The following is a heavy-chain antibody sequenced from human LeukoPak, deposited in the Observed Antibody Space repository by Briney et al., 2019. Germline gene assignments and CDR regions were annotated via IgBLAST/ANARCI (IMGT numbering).Heavy chain of an antibody. V-gene: IGHV3-9*01. Sequence: GGSLRLSCVASGFTFDDFAMHWVRQAPGKGLEWVSSISWNSGTIVYADSVKGRFTISRDNAKNSVDLQMDSLRAEDTALYYCAKGKGVHGTSFCGDSWGQGTLVTVSS. CDR1: GFTFDDFA. CDR3: AKGKGVHGTSFCGDS. CDR2: ISWNSGTI. D-gene: IGHD2-21*01. J-gene: IGHJ4*02.